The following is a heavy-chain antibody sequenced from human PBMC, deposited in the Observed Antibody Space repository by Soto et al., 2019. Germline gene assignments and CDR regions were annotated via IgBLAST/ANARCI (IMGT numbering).Heavy chain of an antibody. CDR2: IRRKANSYAT. V-gene: IGHV3-73*01. D-gene: IGHD1-20*01. J-gene: IGHJ6*02. CDR1: GFTFSGSA. Sequence: GGSLRLSCAASGFTFSGSAMHWVRQASGKGLEWVGRIRRKANSYATAYAASVKGRFTSSRDDSKNTAYLQMNSLKTEDTDVYYCTRRLTGTHYYYYGMDVWGQGTTVTVSS. CDR3: TRRLTGTHYYYYGMDV.